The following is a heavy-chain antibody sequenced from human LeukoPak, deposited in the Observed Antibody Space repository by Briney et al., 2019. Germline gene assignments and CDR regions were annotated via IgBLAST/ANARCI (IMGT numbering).Heavy chain of an antibody. CDR2: ISYDGSNK. V-gene: IGHV3-30*01. D-gene: IGHD5-12*01. J-gene: IGHJ4*02. CDR3: ARDRGYSGYDSLDS. Sequence: PGGSLRLSCAASGFTFSSYAMHWVRQAPGKGLEWVAVISYDGSNKYYADSVKGRFTISRDNSKNTLYLQMNSLRAEDTAVYYCARDRGYSGYDSLDSWGQGTLVTVSS. CDR1: GFTFSSYA.